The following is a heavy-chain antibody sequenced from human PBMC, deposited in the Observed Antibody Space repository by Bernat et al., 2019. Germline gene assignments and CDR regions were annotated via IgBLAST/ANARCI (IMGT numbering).Heavy chain of an antibody. V-gene: IGHV3-15*01. J-gene: IGHJ4*02. CDR3: TADPLGNSPLFDY. Sequence: EVQLVESGGGLVMPGESLRLSCAASGLTFSHAWMSWVRQAPGKGLEWVGRIKSKTNGGTTDYAAPVKGRFTISRDDSEDTLYLQMDSLKSEDTAVYYCTADPLGNSPLFDYWGQGTLVTVSS. D-gene: IGHD6-13*01. CDR2: IKSKTNGGTT. CDR1: GLTFSHAW.